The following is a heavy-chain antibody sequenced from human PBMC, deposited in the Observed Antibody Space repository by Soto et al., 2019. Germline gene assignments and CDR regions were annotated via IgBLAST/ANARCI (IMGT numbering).Heavy chain of an antibody. CDR3: ARGGGIAARPSGWYFDL. CDR1: GFTFRSYA. V-gene: IGHV3-30-3*01. D-gene: IGHD6-6*01. Sequence: QVQLVESGRGVVQPGRSLRLSCAASGFTFRSYAMHWVRQAPGKGLEWVAVISFDGTNKYYPDSVRGRFTISRDNSKNTLFLQRNSLRGDDTAVYFCARGGGIAARPSGWYFDLWGRGTLVSVSS. J-gene: IGHJ2*01. CDR2: ISFDGTNK.